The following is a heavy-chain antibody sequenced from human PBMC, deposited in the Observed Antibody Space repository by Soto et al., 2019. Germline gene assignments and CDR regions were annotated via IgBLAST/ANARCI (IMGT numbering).Heavy chain of an antibody. V-gene: IGHV1-69*13. CDR2: IIPIFGTA. D-gene: IGHD3-16*01. Sequence: SVKVSCKASGGTFSSYAISWVRQAPGQGLEWMGGIIPIFGTANYAQKFQGRVTITADESTSTAYMELSSLRSGDTAVYYCARGQDIITFGGAYTITNAFDIWGQGT. CDR3: ARGQDIITFGGAYTITNAFDI. CDR1: GGTFSSYA. J-gene: IGHJ3*02.